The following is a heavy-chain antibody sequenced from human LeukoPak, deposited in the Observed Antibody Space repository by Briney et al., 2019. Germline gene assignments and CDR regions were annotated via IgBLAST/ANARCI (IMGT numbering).Heavy chain of an antibody. D-gene: IGHD3-22*01. CDR1: GGTFSSYA. CDR2: IIPIFGTA. J-gene: IGHJ4*02. V-gene: IGHV1-69*13. CDR3: ARAHYYDTSGGFDY. Sequence: WASVKVSCKASGGTFSSYAISWVRQAPGQGLEWMGGIIPIFGTANYAQKFQGRVTITADESTSTAYMGLSSLRSEDTAVYYCARAHYYDTSGGFDYWGQGTLVTVSS.